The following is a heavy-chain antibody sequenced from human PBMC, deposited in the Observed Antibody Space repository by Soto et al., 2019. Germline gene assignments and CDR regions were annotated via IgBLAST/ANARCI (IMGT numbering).Heavy chain of an antibody. CDR3: ARGQRFSDWFDP. J-gene: IGHJ5*02. V-gene: IGHV4-4*07. Sequence: SETLSLTCTVSGGAISTYYWTWIRQPAGKGLEWIGRIYSSGSTKYNPSLQSRVTMSLDTSNNQFSLRLTSVTAADTAVYYCARGQRFSDWFDPWGQGTLVTVSS. CDR2: IYSSGST. D-gene: IGHD3-3*01. CDR1: GGAISTYY.